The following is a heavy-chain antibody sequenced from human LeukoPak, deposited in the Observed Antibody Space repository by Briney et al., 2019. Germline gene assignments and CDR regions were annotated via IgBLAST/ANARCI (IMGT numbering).Heavy chain of an antibody. CDR2: ISSNGGST. CDR1: GFTFSSYA. Sequence: GGSLRLSCAASGFTFSSYAMHWVRQAPGKGLEYVSAISSNGGSTYYANSVKGRFTISRDNSKNTLYLQMNSLRAEDTAVYYCARFAYRGYLDYWGQGTLVTVSS. V-gene: IGHV3-64*01. CDR3: ARFAYRGYLDY. D-gene: IGHD3-22*01. J-gene: IGHJ4*02.